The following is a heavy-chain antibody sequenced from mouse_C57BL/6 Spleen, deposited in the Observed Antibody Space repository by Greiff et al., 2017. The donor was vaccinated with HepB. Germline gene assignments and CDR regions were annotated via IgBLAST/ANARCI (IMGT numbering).Heavy chain of an antibody. CDR3: SGDRYYGSSYWYFDF. Sequence: EVQRVESGGGLVKPGGSLKLSCAASGFTFSSYAMSWVRQTPEKRLEWVATISDGGSYTYYPDNVKGRVTISRDNAKNNLYLQMSNLKSEDTAMYYCSGDRYYGSSYWYFDFWGTGTTVTVSS. CDR1: GFTFSSYA. D-gene: IGHD1-1*01. V-gene: IGHV5-4*01. CDR2: ISDGGSYT. J-gene: IGHJ1*03.